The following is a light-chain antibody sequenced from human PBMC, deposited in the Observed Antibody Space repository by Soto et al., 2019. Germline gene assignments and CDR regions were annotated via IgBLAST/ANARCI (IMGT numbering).Light chain of an antibody. V-gene: IGKV1-39*01. CDR1: QSISRY. Sequence: DIQMAQSPSSLSASVGDRVTITCRADQSISRYLNWYQQKPGRAPNLLIYSASTLQSGVPSRFSGSGSDTDFTLTISSLQPEDFATYSCQQGYSAPWTSGQGTKVEIK. CDR3: QQGYSAPWT. J-gene: IGKJ1*01. CDR2: SAS.